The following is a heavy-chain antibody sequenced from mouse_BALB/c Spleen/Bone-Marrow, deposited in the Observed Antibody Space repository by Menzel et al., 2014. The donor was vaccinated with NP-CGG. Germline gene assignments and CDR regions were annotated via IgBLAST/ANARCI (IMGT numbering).Heavy chain of an antibody. J-gene: IGHJ2*01. CDR1: GFSLTSYG. CDR3: ARTSNYVDFDY. D-gene: IGHD2-5*01. CDR2: IWSGGGS. Sequence: VQRVESGPGLVQPSQSLSITCTVSGFSLTSYGVHWVRQSPGKGLEWLGAIWSGGGSDYNAAFISRLSITKDNSKSQVFFKMFSLQADDTAIYYCARTSNYVDFDYWGRGTTLTVSS. V-gene: IGHV2-4-1*01.